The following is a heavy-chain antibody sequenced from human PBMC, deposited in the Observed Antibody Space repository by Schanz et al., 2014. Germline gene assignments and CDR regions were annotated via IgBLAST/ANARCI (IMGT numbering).Heavy chain of an antibody. CDR3: ARDKGGLIPFDY. V-gene: IGHV3-7*01. CDR2: MNQDGSVK. D-gene: IGHD2-15*01. J-gene: IGHJ4*02. CDR1: RFTFSDYW. Sequence: EVQLVEAGGGLVQPGGSLRLSCAASRFTFSDYWMSWVRQAPGKGLEWVANMNQDGSVKNYVDSVKGRFTISRDNAKNSLYLQMNSLLAEDTAVYYCARDKGGLIPFDYWGQGTLVAVSS.